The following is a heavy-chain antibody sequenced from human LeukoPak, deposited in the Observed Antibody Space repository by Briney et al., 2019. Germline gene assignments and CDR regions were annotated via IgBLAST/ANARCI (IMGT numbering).Heavy chain of an antibody. CDR1: GFTFRNYA. J-gene: IGHJ4*02. D-gene: IGHD4-17*01. V-gene: IGHV3-30-3*01. CDR3: ARGHDYGDYYFDY. CDR2: ISYDGSNK. Sequence: GGSLRLSCAASGFTFRNYAMHWVRQAPGKGLEWVAVISYDGSNKYYADSVKGRFTISRDNSKNTLYLQMNSLRAEDTAVYYCARGHDYGDYYFDYWGQGTLVTVSS.